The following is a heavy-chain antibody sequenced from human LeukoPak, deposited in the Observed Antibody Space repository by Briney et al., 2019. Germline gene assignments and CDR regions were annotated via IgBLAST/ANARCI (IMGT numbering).Heavy chain of an antibody. J-gene: IGHJ4*02. CDR2: IYSGGST. CDR3: ARGKSSWPGLSY. CDR1: GFTVSSNY. Sequence: GGSLRLSCAASGFTVSSNYMSWVRQAPGKGLEWVSVIYSGGSTYYADSVKGRFTISRDNSKNTLYLQMNSLRAEDTAVYYCARGKSSWPGLSYWGQGTLVTVSS. V-gene: IGHV3-66*01. D-gene: IGHD6-13*01.